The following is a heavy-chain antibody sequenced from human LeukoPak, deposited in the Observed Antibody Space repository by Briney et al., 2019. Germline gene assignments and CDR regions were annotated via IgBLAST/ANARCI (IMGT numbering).Heavy chain of an antibody. CDR3: AKFSRRDYYYGMDV. CDR2: ISGSGGST. Sequence: GGSLRLSCAASGFTFSSYAMSWVRQAPGKGLEWVSAISGSGGSTYYADSVKGRFTISRDNSKNTLYLQMNSLRAEDAAVYYCAKFSRRDYYYGMDVWGQGTTVTVSS. CDR1: GFTFSSYA. J-gene: IGHJ6*02. V-gene: IGHV3-23*01.